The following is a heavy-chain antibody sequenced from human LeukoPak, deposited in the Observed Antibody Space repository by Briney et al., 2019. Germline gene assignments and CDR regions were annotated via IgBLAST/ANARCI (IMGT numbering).Heavy chain of an antibody. CDR3: ARDPYSGSYVDYYYYYYMDV. J-gene: IGHJ6*03. Sequence: GGTLRLSCAASGVTFSSYNMNWVRQPPGKGLEWVSSITSSSSYIYYPAPERRRSTFSRATANNSLHLQRNILRAEDTAVYYSARDPYSGSYVDYYYYYYMDVWGKGTTVTISS. V-gene: IGHV3-21*01. CDR2: ITSSSSYI. CDR1: GVTFSSYN. D-gene: IGHD1-26*01.